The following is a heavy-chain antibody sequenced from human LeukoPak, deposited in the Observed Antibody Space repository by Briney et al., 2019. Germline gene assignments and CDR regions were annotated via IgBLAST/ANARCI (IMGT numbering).Heavy chain of an antibody. J-gene: IGHJ4*02. Sequence: GGSLRLSCAASGFTLSSHSMNWVRQAPGKGLELVSSFSGSSSYIYYADSVKGRFTISRDSSKNTLYLQMNSLRAEDTAIYYCAKRGYYDSGALRAPFEYWGQGTLVTVSS. D-gene: IGHD3-22*01. V-gene: IGHV3-21*04. CDR1: GFTLSSHS. CDR2: FSGSSSYI. CDR3: AKRGYYDSGALRAPFEY.